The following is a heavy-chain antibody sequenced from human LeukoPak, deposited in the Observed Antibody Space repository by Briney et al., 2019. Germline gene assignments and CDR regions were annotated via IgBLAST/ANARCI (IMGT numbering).Heavy chain of an antibody. Sequence: ASETLSLTCTVPGASIRTSEDHWTWIRQQPGKGLEWIGYTSNSDYPDSNPSLKSRVTISVDTSKNQFSLKLSSVTAADTAVYYCATIHWSGYYRLEYFQHWGQGTLVTVSS. CDR2: TSNSDYP. V-gene: IGHV4-31*02. D-gene: IGHD3-3*01. CDR1: GASIRTSEDH. CDR3: ATIHWSGYYRLEYFQH. J-gene: IGHJ1*01.